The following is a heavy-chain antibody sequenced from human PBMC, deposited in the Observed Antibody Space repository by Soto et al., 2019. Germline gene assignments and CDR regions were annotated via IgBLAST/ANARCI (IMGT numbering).Heavy chain of an antibody. CDR3: AKSRRVNWNPYYFDY. Sequence: QVQLVESGGGVVQPGRSLRLSCAASGFTFSSYGMHWVRQAPGKGLEWVAVISYDGSNKYYADSVKGRFTISRDNSKNTLYLQMNSLRAEDTAVYYCAKSRRVNWNPYYFDYWGQGTLVTVSS. J-gene: IGHJ4*02. CDR1: GFTFSSYG. D-gene: IGHD1-1*01. V-gene: IGHV3-30*18. CDR2: ISYDGSNK.